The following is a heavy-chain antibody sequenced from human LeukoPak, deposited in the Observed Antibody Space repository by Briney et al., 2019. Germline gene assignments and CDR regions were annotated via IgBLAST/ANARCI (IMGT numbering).Heavy chain of an antibody. CDR1: DGPFGGYY. V-gene: IGHV4-34*01. CDR2: INHFGNT. CDR3: ARGGNVLVVTQKRKKPLDL. Sequence: SETPSLTCAVSDGPFGGYYWTWIRQPPGEAPEWIGEINHFGNTNYNPSLKSRVTISVDTSKKGFSLHLTSVTAAGTAVYYCARGGNVLVVTQKRKKPLDLWGQGTLVTVSS. J-gene: IGHJ5*02. D-gene: IGHD3-22*01.